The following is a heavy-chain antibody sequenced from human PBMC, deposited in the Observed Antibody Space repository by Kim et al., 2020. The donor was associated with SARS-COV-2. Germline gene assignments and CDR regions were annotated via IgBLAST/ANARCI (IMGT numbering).Heavy chain of an antibody. CDR3: ARAYGDRGYWYFDL. D-gene: IGHD4-17*01. CDR2: TRNKANSYTT. V-gene: IGHV3-72*01. CDR1: GFTFSDHY. Sequence: GGSLRLSCAASGFTFSDHYMDWVRQPPGKGLEWVCRTRNKANSYTTEYAASVKGRFTISRDDSKNSLYLQMNSLETEDTAVYYCARAYGDRGYWYFDLWGRGTLVTVSS. J-gene: IGHJ2*01.